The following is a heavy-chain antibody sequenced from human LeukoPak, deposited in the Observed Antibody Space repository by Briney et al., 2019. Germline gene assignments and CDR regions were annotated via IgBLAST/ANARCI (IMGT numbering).Heavy chain of an antibody. CDR2: IFNTGST. V-gene: IGHV4-38-2*01. Sequence: SETLSLTCAVSGHSINSGFYWGWIRQSRGKGLEWIGTIFNTGSTYYMASLRNRVSISVDASKNQFSLRLSSVTAADTAIYYCASRYTVAGGNFAAWGQGPQVTVSP. CDR1: GHSINSGFY. J-gene: IGHJ4*02. D-gene: IGHD5-12*01. CDR3: ASRYTVAGGNFAA.